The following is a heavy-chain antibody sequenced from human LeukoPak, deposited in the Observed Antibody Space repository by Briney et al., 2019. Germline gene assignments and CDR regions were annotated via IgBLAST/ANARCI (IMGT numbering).Heavy chain of an antibody. CDR3: AREIGGHVFDI. D-gene: IGHD4-23*01. V-gene: IGHV1-2*06. J-gene: IGHJ3*02. CDR2: INPNSGGT. Sequence: ASVKVSCKASGYTFTGYYMHWVRQAPGQGLEWMGRINPNSGGTNYAQKFQGRVTMTRDTSTSTVYMELIKLTSEDTAVYYCAREIGGHVFDIWGQGTMVTVSS. CDR1: GYTFTGYY.